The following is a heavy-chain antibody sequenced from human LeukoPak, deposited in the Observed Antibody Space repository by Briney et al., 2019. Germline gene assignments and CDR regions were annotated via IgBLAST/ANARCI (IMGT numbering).Heavy chain of an antibody. J-gene: IGHJ4*02. Sequence: ASVKLSCKASGYTFTSYGISWVRQAPGQGLEWMGWISAYNGNTNYAQRVQGRVTMTTDTSTSTAYMELRSLRSDDTAVYHCARDVDTSMAYYFDCWGQGTLVTVSS. CDR2: ISAYNGNT. CDR3: ARDVDTSMAYYFDC. V-gene: IGHV1-18*01. CDR1: GYTFTSYG. D-gene: IGHD5-18*01.